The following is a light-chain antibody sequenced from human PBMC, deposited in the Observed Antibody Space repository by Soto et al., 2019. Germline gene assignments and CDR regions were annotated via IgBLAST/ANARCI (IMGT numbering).Light chain of an antibody. V-gene: IGKV1-39*01. Sequence: DIQMTQSPSSLSASVGDRVTISCRASQTISTYLNWSQKKPGNAPKLLIFGASSLHNGVPSRFGGSGSGTDFTLTISDLQPEDFATYYCHQSYETPHTFGGGTNVEI. CDR1: QTISTY. CDR2: GAS. J-gene: IGKJ4*01. CDR3: HQSYETPHT.